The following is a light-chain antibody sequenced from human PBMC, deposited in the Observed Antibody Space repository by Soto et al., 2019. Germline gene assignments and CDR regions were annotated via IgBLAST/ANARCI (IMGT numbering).Light chain of an antibody. V-gene: IGLV1-40*01. Sequence: QSVLTQPPSVSGAPGQRVTISCTGSSSNIGAGYDVHWYQQLPGTAPKLLIYGNSNRPSGVPDRFSGSKSGASASLAITGLHAEDDADYSCQSHDSSQPGRVFGGGTKLTVL. CDR1: SSNIGAGYD. CDR3: QSHDSSQPGRV. J-gene: IGLJ3*02. CDR2: GNS.